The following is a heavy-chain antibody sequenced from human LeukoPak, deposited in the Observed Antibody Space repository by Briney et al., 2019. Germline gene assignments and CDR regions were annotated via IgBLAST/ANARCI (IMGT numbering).Heavy chain of an antibody. CDR3: AGSLGYCTSNVCYLKY. CDR1: GYSENFYG. Sequence: GASVTVSCKPSGYSENFYGITWVRQVAGQGLEWMGWISAQHGQTEYAPNSQDRVTITTDTYTNTAYMELRSLRSDDTAVYYCAGSLGYCTSNVCYLKYWGQGTLVTVSS. CDR2: ISAQHGQT. J-gene: IGHJ4*02. V-gene: IGHV1-18*01. D-gene: IGHD2-8*01.